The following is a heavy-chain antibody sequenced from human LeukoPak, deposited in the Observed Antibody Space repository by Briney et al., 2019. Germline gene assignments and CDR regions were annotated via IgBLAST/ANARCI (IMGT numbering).Heavy chain of an antibody. CDR2: IVTAGDT. CDR3: AREGYGGTHDAFDI. V-gene: IGHV3-13*01. CDR1: GFTFSSYD. D-gene: IGHD4-23*01. Sequence: PGESLRLSCAASGFTFSSYDMHWVRQATGKGLEWVSAIVTAGDTYYPVSVKGRFTISRENAKNSLYLQMNSLRAGDTAVYYCAREGYGGTHDAFDIWGQGTMVTVSS. J-gene: IGHJ3*02.